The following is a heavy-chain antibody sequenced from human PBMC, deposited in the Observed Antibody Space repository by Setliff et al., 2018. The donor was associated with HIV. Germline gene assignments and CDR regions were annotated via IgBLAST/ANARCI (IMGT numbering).Heavy chain of an antibody. CDR1: GFTFSSYS. CDR2: INVDGSAT. V-gene: IGHV3-48*04. Sequence: GGSLRLSCAASGFTFSSYSMNWVRQAPGKGLEWVSYINVDGSATFYADSVKGRFTISRDNTKNSVDLQMNSLRADDTAVYYCARDYNYIFDSWGQGVLVTVSS. J-gene: IGHJ4*02. D-gene: IGHD3-22*01. CDR3: ARDYNYIFDS.